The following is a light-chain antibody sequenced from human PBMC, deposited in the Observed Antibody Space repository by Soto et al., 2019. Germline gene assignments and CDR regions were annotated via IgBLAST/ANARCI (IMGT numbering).Light chain of an antibody. CDR1: QGISSY. V-gene: IGKV1-8*01. CDR3: QQYYSYPRT. Sequence: AIRITQSPSSLSASTGDRVTITCRASQGISSYLAWYQQKPGKAPKLLIYAASTLQSGVPSRFSGSGSETDFTLTISCLQSEDFATYYCQQYYSYPRTFGPGTKVDIK. CDR2: AAS. J-gene: IGKJ3*01.